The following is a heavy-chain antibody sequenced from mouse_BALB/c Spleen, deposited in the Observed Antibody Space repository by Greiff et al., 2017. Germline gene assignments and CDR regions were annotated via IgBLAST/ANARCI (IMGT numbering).Heavy chain of an antibody. CDR2: INPSNGRT. CDR3: ARESD. Sequence: VKLQQPGAELVKPGASVKLSCKASGFTFTSYWMHWVKQRPGQGLEWIGEINPSNGRTNYNEKFKSKATLTVDKSTSTAYLQLSSLTSEDSAVYYCARESDWGQGTTLTVSS. CDR1: GFTFTSYW. V-gene: IGHV1S81*02. J-gene: IGHJ2*01.